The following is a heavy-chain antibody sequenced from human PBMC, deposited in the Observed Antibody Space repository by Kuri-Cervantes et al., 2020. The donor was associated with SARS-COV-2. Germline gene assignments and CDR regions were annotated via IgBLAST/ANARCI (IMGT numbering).Heavy chain of an antibody. Sequence: SETLSPTCTVSAGSISSSSYYWGWIRQPPGKGLEWIGSMCYSGSTYYNPSLRSRLTISVDASKNQFSLKLSAVSDADTAVYYCAGFYYYDSSGVVANFYYMDVWGKGTTVTVSS. CDR3: AGFYYYDSSGVVANFYYMDV. D-gene: IGHD3-22*01. J-gene: IGHJ6*03. V-gene: IGHV4-39*01. CDR2: MCYSGST. CDR1: AGSISSSSYY.